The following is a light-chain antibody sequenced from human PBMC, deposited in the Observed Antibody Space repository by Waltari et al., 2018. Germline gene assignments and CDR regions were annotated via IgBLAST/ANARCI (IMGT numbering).Light chain of an antibody. V-gene: IGKV3-11*01. J-gene: IGKJ2*01. CDR3: QQRYNWPYT. Sequence: EIVLTQSPATLSLSPGEGATLSCRASQSVSTFLAWYQQKPGQAPRLLIYNASNRATGIPARFSGSGSGTDFTLSSSSLDPEDFALYYCQQRYNWPYTFGQGTKLEIK. CDR1: QSVSTF. CDR2: NAS.